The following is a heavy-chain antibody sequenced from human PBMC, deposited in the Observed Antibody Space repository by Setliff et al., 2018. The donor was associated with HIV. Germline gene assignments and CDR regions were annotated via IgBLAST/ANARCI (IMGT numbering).Heavy chain of an antibody. CDR1: GGSISSHY. D-gene: IGHD5-12*01. Sequence: SETLSLTCTVSGGSISSHYWSWIRQPPGKGLEWIGLIYYNGGTNYNSSLESRVTISVDRSKNQFSLKLSSVTAADTAVYYCARGDGYRGNDTYYDSGMDVWGQGITVTVSS. CDR3: ARGDGYRGNDTYYDSGMDV. V-gene: IGHV4-59*11. J-gene: IGHJ6*02. CDR2: IYYNGGT.